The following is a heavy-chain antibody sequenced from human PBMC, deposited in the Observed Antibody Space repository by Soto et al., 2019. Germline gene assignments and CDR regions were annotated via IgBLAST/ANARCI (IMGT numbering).Heavy chain of an antibody. CDR2: IYYSGST. Sequence: SETLSLTCTVSGGSISSYYWSWIRQPPGKGLEWIGYIYYSGSTNYNPSLKSRVTISVDTSKNQFSLKLSSVTAADTAVYYCARMNYDFWSGYYSYYYYYGMDVWGQGTTVTVSS. D-gene: IGHD3-3*01. CDR1: GGSISSYY. CDR3: ARMNYDFWSGYYSYYYYYGMDV. J-gene: IGHJ6*02. V-gene: IGHV4-59*01.